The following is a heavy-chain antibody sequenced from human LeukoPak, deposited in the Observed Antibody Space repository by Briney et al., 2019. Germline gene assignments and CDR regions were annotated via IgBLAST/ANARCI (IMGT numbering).Heavy chain of an antibody. J-gene: IGHJ6*03. CDR1: GGSISSYY. D-gene: IGHD2-2*01. Sequence: PSETLSLTCTVSGGSISSYYWSWIRQPAGKGLEWIGRIYTSGSTNYNPSLKSRVTMSVDTSKNQFSLKLSSMTAADTAVYYCARDLSSTSSSYYYYMDVWGKGTTVTVSS. CDR2: IYTSGST. V-gene: IGHV4-4*07. CDR3: ARDLSSTSSSYYYYMDV.